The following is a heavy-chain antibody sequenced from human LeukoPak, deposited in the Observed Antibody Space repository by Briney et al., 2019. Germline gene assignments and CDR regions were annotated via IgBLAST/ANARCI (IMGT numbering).Heavy chain of an antibody. CDR3: AREPDSSSWYEDAFDI. CDR1: GYTFTSYG. Sequence: GASVKVSCKASGYTFTSYGISRVRQAPGQGLEWMGWISAYNGNTNYAQKLQGRVTMTTDTSTSTAYMELRSLRSDDTAVYYCAREPDSSSWYEDAFDIWGQGTMVTVSS. D-gene: IGHD6-13*01. J-gene: IGHJ3*02. CDR2: ISAYNGNT. V-gene: IGHV1-18*01.